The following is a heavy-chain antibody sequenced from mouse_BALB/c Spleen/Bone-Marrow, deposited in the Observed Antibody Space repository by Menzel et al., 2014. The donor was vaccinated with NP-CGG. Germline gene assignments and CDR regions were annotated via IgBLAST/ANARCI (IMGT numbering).Heavy chain of an antibody. CDR1: DYSFTDYY. CDR2: ISCYNGAT. CDR3: ARSEGIYYYGSSYALDY. V-gene: IGHV1S34*01. Sequence: LVKTGASVKISCKASDYSFTDYYMHWVKQTHGKSLEWIGYISCYNGATSYNQKFKGKATFTVDTSSSTAYMQFSSLTSEDSAVYYCARSEGIYYYGSSYALDYWGQEPQSPSPQ. D-gene: IGHD1-1*01. J-gene: IGHJ4*01.